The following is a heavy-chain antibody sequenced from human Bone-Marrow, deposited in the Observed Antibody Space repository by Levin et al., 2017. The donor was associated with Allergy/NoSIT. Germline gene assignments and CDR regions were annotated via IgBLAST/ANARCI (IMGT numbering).Heavy chain of an antibody. CDR2: ISTNGVA. J-gene: IGHJ3*01. V-gene: IGHV4-61*09. D-gene: IGHD2-21*02. CDR1: GGSITSGIYY. Sequence: SETLSLTCSVSGGSITSGIYYWSWIRQPAQKGLEWIGHISTNGVAYYSPSLESRLTISLETSKNQVTLKLTSVTAADAAVYYCARDPAPYCGSNCSSRGVWGQGTMVTVSS. CDR3: ARDPAPYCGSNCSSRGV.